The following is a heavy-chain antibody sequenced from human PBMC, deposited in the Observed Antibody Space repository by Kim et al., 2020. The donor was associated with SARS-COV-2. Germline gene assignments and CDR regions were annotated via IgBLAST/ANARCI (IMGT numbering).Heavy chain of an antibody. J-gene: IGHJ4*02. Sequence: VKGRFTISSDNAKNSLYLKMNSLRAEDTAVYYCAREGDMLIAAVVRDFDYWGQGTLVTVSS. CDR3: AREGDMLIAAVVRDFDY. D-gene: IGHD6-13*01. V-gene: IGHV3-21*01.